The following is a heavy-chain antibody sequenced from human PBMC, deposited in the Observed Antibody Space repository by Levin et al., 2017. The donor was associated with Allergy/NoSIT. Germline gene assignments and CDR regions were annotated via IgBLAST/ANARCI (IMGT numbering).Heavy chain of an antibody. D-gene: IGHD4-17*01. Sequence: GESLKISCSTYGFTFSNYAMSWVRQAPGKGPEWVSGITGSGGRTNYADSVKGRFIIFRDNSKNTLHLQMDSLRAEDTAIYYCAKDSDSDFGDDYFDSWGQGILVTVSS. CDR2: ITGSGGRT. J-gene: IGHJ4*02. CDR3: AKDSDSDFGDDYFDS. V-gene: IGHV3-23*01. CDR1: GFTFSNYA.